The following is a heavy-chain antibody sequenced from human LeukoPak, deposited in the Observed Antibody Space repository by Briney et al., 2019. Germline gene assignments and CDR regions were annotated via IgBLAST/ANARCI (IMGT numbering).Heavy chain of an antibody. V-gene: IGHV3-53*04. CDR1: GFTVSNNY. Sequence: GGSLRLSCAAPGFTVSNNYMNWVRQAPGKGLEWVSVIYSSGSTYYADSVKGRFTISRHNSKNTLYLQMNSLRPEDTAVYYCARVVSGSYSVDYWGQGTLVTVSS. CDR2: IYSSGST. CDR3: ARVVSGSYSVDY. J-gene: IGHJ4*02. D-gene: IGHD1-26*01.